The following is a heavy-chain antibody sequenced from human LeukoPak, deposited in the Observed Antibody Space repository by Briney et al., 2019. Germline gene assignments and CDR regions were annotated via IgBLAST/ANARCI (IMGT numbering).Heavy chain of an antibody. Sequence: GGSLRLSCAASGFIVSSNYMSWVRQAAGKGLEWVSVIYSSSRAYYADSVKGRFTISRDKSKNTLYLQMDSLRAEDTAVYYCAKDRADGYNYGDYFDYWGQGTLVTVSS. V-gene: IGHV3-66*01. CDR2: IYSSSRA. CDR1: GFIVSSNY. D-gene: IGHD5-18*01. CDR3: AKDRADGYNYGDYFDY. J-gene: IGHJ4*02.